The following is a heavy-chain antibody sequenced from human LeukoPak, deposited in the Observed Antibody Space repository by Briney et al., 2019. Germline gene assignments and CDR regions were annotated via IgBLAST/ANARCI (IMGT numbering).Heavy chain of an antibody. J-gene: IGHJ4*02. CDR3: ARGYGDYLPLDY. D-gene: IGHD4-17*01. CDR1: GFTFSSYG. CDR2: ITGSGSST. V-gene: IGHV3-48*03. Sequence: GGSLRLSRAASGFTFSSYGINWVRQAPGKGLEWVSCITGSGSSTYYADSVEGRFTIFRDNPKNSLFLQMNSLRAEDTSVYYCARGYGDYLPLDYWGQGTQVTVSS.